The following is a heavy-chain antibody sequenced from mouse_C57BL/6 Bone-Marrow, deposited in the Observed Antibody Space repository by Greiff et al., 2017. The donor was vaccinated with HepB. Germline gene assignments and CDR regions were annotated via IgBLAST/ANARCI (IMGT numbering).Heavy chain of an antibody. CDR3: ARHWSGSSRYFDY. Sequence: DVQLQESGPELVQPGASVKISCKASGYSFTGYYMNWVKQSPEKSLEWIGEINPSTGGTTYNQKFKAKATLTVDKSSSTAYMQLKSLTSEDSAVYYCARHWSGSSRYFDYWGQGTTLTVSS. D-gene: IGHD1-1*01. CDR2: INPSTGGT. J-gene: IGHJ2*01. CDR1: GYSFTGYY. V-gene: IGHV1-42*01.